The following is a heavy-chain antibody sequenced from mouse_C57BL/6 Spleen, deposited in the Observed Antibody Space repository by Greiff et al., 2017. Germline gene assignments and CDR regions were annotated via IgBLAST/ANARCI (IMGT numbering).Heavy chain of an antibody. J-gene: IGHJ3*01. D-gene: IGHD1-1*01. CDR3: ARRSDYYGSRY. Sequence: QVQLQQPGAELVKPGASVKMSCKASGYTFTSYWITWVKQRPGQGLEWIGDIYPGSGSTNYNEKFKSKATLTVATSASPAYMQLSSLTSEDSAVYYCARRSDYYGSRYWGQGTLVTVSA. V-gene: IGHV1-55*01. CDR1: GYTFTSYW. CDR2: IYPGSGST.